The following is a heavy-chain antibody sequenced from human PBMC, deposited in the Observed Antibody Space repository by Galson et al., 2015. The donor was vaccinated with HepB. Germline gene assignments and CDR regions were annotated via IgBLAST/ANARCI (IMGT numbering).Heavy chain of an antibody. Sequence: SETLSLTCTVSGGSVSSGSYYWSWIRQPPGKGLEWIGYIYYSGSTNYNPSLKSRVTISVDTSKNQFSLKLSSVTAADTAVYYCARDPGYSSSWVLHDAFDIWGQGTMVTVSS. CDR1: GGSVSSGSYY. V-gene: IGHV4-61*01. D-gene: IGHD6-13*01. J-gene: IGHJ3*02. CDR3: ARDPGYSSSWVLHDAFDI. CDR2: IYYSGST.